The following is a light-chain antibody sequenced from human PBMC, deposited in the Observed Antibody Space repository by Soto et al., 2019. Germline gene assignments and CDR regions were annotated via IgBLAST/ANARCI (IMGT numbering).Light chain of an antibody. CDR1: SSDVGGYNY. Sequence: QSALTQPASVSGSPGQSITISCTGTSSDVGGYNYVSWYQQHPGKAPKLMIYDVSNRPSGVSNRFSGSKSGNTASLTISGLQAEDEADDYCSSYTSSSSWVFGGG. CDR2: DVS. J-gene: IGLJ3*02. V-gene: IGLV2-14*01. CDR3: SSYTSSSSWV.